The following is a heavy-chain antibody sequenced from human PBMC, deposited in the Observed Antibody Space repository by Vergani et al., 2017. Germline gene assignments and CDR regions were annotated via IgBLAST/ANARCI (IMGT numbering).Heavy chain of an antibody. Sequence: QVQLQESGPGLVKPSQTLALTCTVSGGSISSGSYYWSWIRQPAGKGLEWIGRIYTSGSTNYNPSLKSRVTISVDTSKNQFSLKLSSVTAADTAVYYCARDALPYYXSSGYYYYYYGMDVWGQGTTVTVSS. CDR2: IYTSGST. J-gene: IGHJ6*02. CDR1: GGSISSGSYY. CDR3: ARDALPYYXSSGYYYYYYGMDV. D-gene: IGHD3-22*01. V-gene: IGHV4-61*02.